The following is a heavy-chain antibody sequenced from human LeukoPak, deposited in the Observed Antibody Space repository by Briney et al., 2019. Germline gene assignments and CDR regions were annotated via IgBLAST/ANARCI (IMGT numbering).Heavy chain of an antibody. CDR3: AKDRGLYDILTGFDY. CDR2: ISWNSGSI. Sequence: RPGGSLRLSCAASGFTFDDYAMHWVRQAPGKGLEWVSGISWNSGSIGYADSVKGRFTISRDNAKNSLYLQMNSLRAEDTALYYCAKDRGLYDILTGFDYWGQGTLVTVSS. CDR1: GFTFDDYA. D-gene: IGHD3-9*01. J-gene: IGHJ4*02. V-gene: IGHV3-9*01.